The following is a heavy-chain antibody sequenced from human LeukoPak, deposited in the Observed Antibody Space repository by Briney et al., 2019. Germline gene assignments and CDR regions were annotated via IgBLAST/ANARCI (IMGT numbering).Heavy chain of an antibody. CDR1: GFTFSTYS. CDR3: ARGSTYYDSSGQVPFDY. J-gene: IGHJ4*02. D-gene: IGHD3-22*01. Sequence: GGSLRLSCAASGFTFSTYSMNWVRQAPGKGLEWVSYISSSSSTIYYADSVKGRFTISRDNAKNPLYLQMNSLRAEDTAVYYCARGSTYYDSSGQVPFDYWGQGTLVTVSS. CDR2: ISSSSSTI. V-gene: IGHV3-48*01.